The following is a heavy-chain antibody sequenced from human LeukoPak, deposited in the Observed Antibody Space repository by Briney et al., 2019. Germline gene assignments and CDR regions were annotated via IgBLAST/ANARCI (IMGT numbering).Heavy chain of an antibody. J-gene: IGHJ4*02. D-gene: IGHD5-24*01. CDR2: IYYNGNM. CDR3: ARDTDGYKADY. Sequence: SETLSLTCSVSGASTIAYYWSWIRQPPGKGLEWIGYIYYNGNMSYNPSLKSRVTISIDTSKNQFSLKLTSVTAADTAVYYCARDTDGYKADYWGQGTLVTVSS. V-gene: IGHV4-59*12. CDR1: GASTIAYY.